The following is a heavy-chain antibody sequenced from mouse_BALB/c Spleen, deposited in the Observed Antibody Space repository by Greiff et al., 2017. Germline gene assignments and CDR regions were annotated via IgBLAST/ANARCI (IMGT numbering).Heavy chain of an antibody. CDR1: GFTFSDYG. CDR2: ISNLAYSI. J-gene: IGHJ1*01. V-gene: IGHV5-15*02. Sequence: DVMLVESGGGLVQPGGSRKLSCAASGFTFSDYGMAWVRQAPGKGPEWVAFISNLAYSIYYADTVTGRFTISRENAKNTLYLEMSSLRSEDTAMYYCARVYGNYVRYFDVWGAGTTVTVSS. CDR3: ARVYGNYVRYFDV. D-gene: IGHD2-1*01.